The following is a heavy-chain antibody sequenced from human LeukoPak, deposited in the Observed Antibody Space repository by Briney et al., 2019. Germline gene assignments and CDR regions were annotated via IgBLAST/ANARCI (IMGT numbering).Heavy chain of an antibody. CDR3: AADRADFDSSGYALDY. V-gene: IGHV1-24*01. CDR1: GYSLTELS. D-gene: IGHD3-22*01. J-gene: IGHJ4*02. Sequence: ASVKVSCKVSGYSLTELSMQWVRQAPGKGLEWMGGFDPEDGETIYAEKFQGRVTMTEDTSTDTAYMELSSLRSEDTAVYHCAADRADFDSSGYALDYWGQGTLVTVSS. CDR2: FDPEDGET.